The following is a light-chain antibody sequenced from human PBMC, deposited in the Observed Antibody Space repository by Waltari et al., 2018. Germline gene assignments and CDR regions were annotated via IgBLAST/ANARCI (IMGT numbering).Light chain of an antibody. Sequence: QSALTQPAPVSGSPGQSTTISCTGRSSDIGSYTVVSCYQHHPGKAPKLLIYGVNTRPSVVSNRFSGCKSGNTASLTISGLQAEDEADYYCSSYAGSVVFGGGTKLTVL. CDR1: SSDIGSYTV. CDR3: SSYAGSVV. V-gene: IGLV2-23*02. J-gene: IGLJ3*02. CDR2: GVN.